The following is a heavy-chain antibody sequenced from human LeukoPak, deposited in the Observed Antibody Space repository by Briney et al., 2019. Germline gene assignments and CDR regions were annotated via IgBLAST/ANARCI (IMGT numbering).Heavy chain of an antibody. Sequence: PSDTLSLTCALYGGSFSGYYCSWIRQPPGKGLEWIGEINHSGSTNYNPSLKSRVTISVDTSKNQFSLKLSSVTAADTAVYYCARGRKAAPRTRWFDPWGQGTLVTVSS. J-gene: IGHJ5*02. D-gene: IGHD6-6*01. CDR1: GGSFSGYY. V-gene: IGHV4-34*01. CDR3: ARGRKAAPRTRWFDP. CDR2: INHSGST.